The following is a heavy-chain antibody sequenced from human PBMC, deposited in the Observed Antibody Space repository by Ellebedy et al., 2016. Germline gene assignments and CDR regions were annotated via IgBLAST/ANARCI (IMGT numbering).Heavy chain of an antibody. CDR3: ARDGSEWSRDY. J-gene: IGHJ4*02. CDR1: GFIFNIAG. CDR2: IVFSGTAT. Sequence: GESLKISXAASGFIFNIAGMTWVRQAPGKGLEWVATIVFSGTATYYSDSLKGRFIVSRDNAKNSLILQMNSLRVEDTAVYYCARDGSEWSRDYWGQGTLVTVSS. V-gene: IGHV3-21*01. D-gene: IGHD3-3*01.